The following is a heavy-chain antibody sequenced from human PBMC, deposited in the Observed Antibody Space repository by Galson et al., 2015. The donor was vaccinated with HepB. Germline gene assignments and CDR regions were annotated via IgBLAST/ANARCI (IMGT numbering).Heavy chain of an antibody. CDR2: ISSSSSTI. V-gene: IGHV3-48*02. J-gene: IGHJ4*02. D-gene: IGHD6-13*01. CDR3: ARGGSCGGSSWYKPTCWYFDY. Sequence: SLRLSCAASGFTFGSYSMNWVRQAPGKGLEWVSYISSSSSTIYYADSVKGRFTISRDNAKNSLYLQMNSLRDEDTAVYYCARGGSCGGSSWYKPTCWYFDYWGQGTLVTVSS. CDR1: GFTFGSYS.